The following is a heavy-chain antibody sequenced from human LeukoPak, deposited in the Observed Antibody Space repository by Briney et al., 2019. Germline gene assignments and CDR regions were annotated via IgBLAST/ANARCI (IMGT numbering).Heavy chain of an antibody. CDR1: GFTFSDFY. Sequence: GGSLRLSCAASGFTFSDFYMSWIRQAPGKGLEWVSAISGSGGSTYYADSVEGRFTISRDNSKNTLYLQMNSLRAEDTAVYYCAKEGFLAARPLDYWGQGTLVTVSS. CDR3: AKEGFLAARPLDY. CDR2: ISGSGGST. V-gene: IGHV3-23*01. J-gene: IGHJ4*02. D-gene: IGHD6-6*01.